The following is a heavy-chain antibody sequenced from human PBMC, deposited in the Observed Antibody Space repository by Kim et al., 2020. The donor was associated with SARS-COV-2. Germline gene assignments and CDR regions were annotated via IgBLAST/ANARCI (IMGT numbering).Heavy chain of an antibody. Sequence: SETLSLTCTVSGGSISSYYWSWIRQPPGKGLEWIGYIYYSGSTNYNPSLKSRVTISVDTSKNQFSLKLSSVTAADTAVYYCARDRSHYYDSSGYYTARYFDLWGRGTLVTVSS. CDR2: IYYSGST. CDR1: GGSISSYY. CDR3: ARDRSHYYDSSGYYTARYFDL. J-gene: IGHJ2*01. V-gene: IGHV4-59*01. D-gene: IGHD3-22*01.